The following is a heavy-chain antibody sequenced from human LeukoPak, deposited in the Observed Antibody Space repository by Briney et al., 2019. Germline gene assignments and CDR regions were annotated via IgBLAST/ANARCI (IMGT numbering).Heavy chain of an antibody. J-gene: IGHJ4*02. CDR2: ISAYNANT. CDR3: ARGIPVYGSSWSYYFDY. CDR1: GYTFTSYV. D-gene: IGHD6-13*01. Sequence: ASVKVSCKASGYTFTSYVISWVRQAPGQGLEWMGWISAYNANTNYAQNLQGRLTMTTDTSTSTAYMELRSLRSDDTAVYYCARGIPVYGSSWSYYFDYWGQGTLVTVSS. V-gene: IGHV1-18*01.